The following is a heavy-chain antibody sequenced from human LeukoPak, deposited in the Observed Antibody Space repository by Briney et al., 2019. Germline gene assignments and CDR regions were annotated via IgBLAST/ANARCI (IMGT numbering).Heavy chain of an antibody. V-gene: IGHV4-34*01. CDR2: INHSGST. CDR3: ARADDILTGYGNWFDP. CDR1: GGSFSGYY. D-gene: IGHD3-9*01. Sequence: SETLSLTCAVYGGSFSGYYWSWIRQPPGKGLEWIGEINHSGSTNYNPSLKSRVTISVDTSKNQFSLKLSSVTAADTAVYYCARADDILTGYGNWFDPGAREPWSPSPQ. J-gene: IGHJ5*02.